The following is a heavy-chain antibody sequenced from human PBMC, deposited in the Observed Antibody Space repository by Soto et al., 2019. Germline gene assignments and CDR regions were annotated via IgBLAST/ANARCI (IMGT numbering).Heavy chain of an antibody. J-gene: IGHJ3*02. D-gene: IGHD4-17*01. CDR2: TYYRSKWYN. CDR1: GDSVSNNSTA. V-gene: IGHV6-1*01. CDR3: ARERYGDYGRGTFDI. Sequence: QTLSLTCAISGDSVSNNSTAWNWIRQSPSRGLEWLGRTYYRSKWYNDYAVSVKSRIIINPDTSKNQFSLQLNSVTPEDTAVYYCARERYGDYGRGTFDIWGQGTMVTVSS.